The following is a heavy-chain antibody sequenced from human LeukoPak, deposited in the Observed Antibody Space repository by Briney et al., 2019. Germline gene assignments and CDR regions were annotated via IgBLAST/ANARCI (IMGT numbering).Heavy chain of an antibody. CDR1: GGSFSGYY. CDR3: ARVSLVTTADY. CDR2: INHSGST. J-gene: IGHJ4*02. D-gene: IGHD4-17*01. Sequence: PSETLSLTCAVYGGSFSGYYWSWIRQPPGKGLEWIGEINHSGSTNYNPSLKSRVTISVDTSKNQFSLKLSSVTAADTAVYYCARVSLVTTADYWCQGTLVTVSS. V-gene: IGHV4-34*01.